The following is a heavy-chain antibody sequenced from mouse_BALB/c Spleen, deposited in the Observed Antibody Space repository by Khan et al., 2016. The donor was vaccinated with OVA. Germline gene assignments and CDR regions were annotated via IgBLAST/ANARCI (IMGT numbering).Heavy chain of an antibody. CDR2: IYPGGGYT. Sequence: QVQLQQSGVELVRPGTSVKMSCKAAGYTFINYWIGWVKERPGHGLEWIGDIYPGGGYTKYNEKFKGKATLTADTSASTAYMQLSSLTSEDSAIXYCVRGGYDGFAFWGQGTLVTVSA. V-gene: IGHV1-63*02. J-gene: IGHJ3*01. CDR3: VRGGYDGFAF. CDR1: GYTFINYW. D-gene: IGHD2-12*01.